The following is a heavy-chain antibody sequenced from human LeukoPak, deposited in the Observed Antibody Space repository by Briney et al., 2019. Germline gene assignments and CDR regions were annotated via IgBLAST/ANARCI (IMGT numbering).Heavy chain of an antibody. J-gene: IGHJ4*02. CDR3: ASPGAYY. CDR2: FSSNGGST. Sequence: GGSLRLSCAASGFTFSSYAMHWVRQPPGKGLEYVSAFSSNGGSTYYANSVKGRFTISRDNSKNTLYLQMGSLRPEDMAVYYCASPGAYYWGQGTLVTVSS. CDR1: GFTFSSYA. V-gene: IGHV3-64*01.